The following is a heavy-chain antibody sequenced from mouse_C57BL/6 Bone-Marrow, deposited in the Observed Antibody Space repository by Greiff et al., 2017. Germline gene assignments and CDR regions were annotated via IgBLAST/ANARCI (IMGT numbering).Heavy chain of an antibody. CDR3: TRGVYYDRTFAY. V-gene: IGHV1-15*01. CDR1: GYTFTDYE. CDR2: IDPETGGT. D-gene: IGHD2-4*01. J-gene: IGHJ3*01. Sequence: VKLQESGAELVRPGASVTLSCKASGYTFTDYEMHWVKQTPVHGLEWIGAIDPETGGTAYNQKFKGKDILTADKSSSTAYMELRSLTSEDSAVXYCTRGVYYDRTFAYWGQGTLVTVSA.